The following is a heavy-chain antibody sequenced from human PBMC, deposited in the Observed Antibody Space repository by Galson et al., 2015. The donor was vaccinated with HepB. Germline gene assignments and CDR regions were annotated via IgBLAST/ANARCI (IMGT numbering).Heavy chain of an antibody. CDR2: ISSNGGST. Sequence: SLRLPCAASGFTFSSYAMHWVRQAPGKGLEYVSAISSNGGSTYYADSVKGRFTISRDNSKNTLYLQMSSLRAEDTAVYYCVKDQGRLAELLHYWGQGTLVTVSS. CDR3: VKDQGRLAELLHY. D-gene: IGHD3-10*01. J-gene: IGHJ4*02. V-gene: IGHV3-64D*06. CDR1: GFTFSSYA.